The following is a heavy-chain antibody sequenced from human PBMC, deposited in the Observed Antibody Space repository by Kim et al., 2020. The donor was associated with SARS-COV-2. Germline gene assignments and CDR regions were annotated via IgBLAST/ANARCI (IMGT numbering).Heavy chain of an antibody. V-gene: IGHV3-7*01. CDR1: GFTFSSYW. J-gene: IGHJ3*02. CDR2: IKQDGSEK. D-gene: IGHD6-13*01. CDR3: ARGFAVDSSSWYGDAFDI. Sequence: GGSLRLSCAASGFTFSSYWMSWVRQAPGKGLEWVANIKQDGSEKYYVDSVKGRFTISRDNAKNSLYLQMNSLRAEDTAVYYCARGFAVDSSSWYGDAFDIWGQGTMVTVSS.